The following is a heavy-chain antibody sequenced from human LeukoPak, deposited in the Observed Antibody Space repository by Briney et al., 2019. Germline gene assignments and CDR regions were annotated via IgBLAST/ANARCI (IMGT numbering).Heavy chain of an antibody. CDR3: ARHIGRWMTKEFDY. D-gene: IGHD2-2*03. CDR2: IYYSGST. V-gene: IGHV4-30-4*01. Sequence: SETLCLTCTVSGGSISSGDYYWSWIRQPPGKGLEWIGYIYYSGSTYYNPSLKSRVTISVDTSKNQFSLKLSSVTAADTAVYYCARHIGRWMTKEFDYWGQGTLVTVSS. J-gene: IGHJ4*02. CDR1: GGSISSGDYY.